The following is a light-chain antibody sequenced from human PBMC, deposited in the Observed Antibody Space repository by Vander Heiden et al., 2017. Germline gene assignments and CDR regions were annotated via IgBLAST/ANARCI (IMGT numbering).Light chain of an antibody. CDR1: QSVLYSSNNKNY. V-gene: IGKV4-1*01. CDR2: WAS. Sequence: DIVMTQSPDSLAVLLGERATINCKSSQSVLYSSNNKNYLAWYQQKPGQPPKLLIYWASTRESGVPDRFSGSGSGTDFTLTISSLQAEDVAVYYCQQYYSTLLTFGGGTKVEIK. J-gene: IGKJ4*01. CDR3: QQYYSTLLT.